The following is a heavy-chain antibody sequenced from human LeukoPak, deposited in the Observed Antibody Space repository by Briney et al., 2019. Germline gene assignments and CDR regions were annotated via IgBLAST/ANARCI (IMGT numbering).Heavy chain of an antibody. V-gene: IGHV4-59*08. CDR3: ARRGGLLWTMDV. CDR2: IFYSGST. J-gene: IGHJ6*03. D-gene: IGHD3-16*01. Sequence: SETLSLTCTVSGGSINNYYGNCIRQPPGKGPEGIGYIFYSGSTIYNPSLTSRVTMSVDTSKNQFSLRLTSVTAADTAVYYCARRGGLLWTMDVWGKGTTVTVSS. CDR1: GGSINNYY.